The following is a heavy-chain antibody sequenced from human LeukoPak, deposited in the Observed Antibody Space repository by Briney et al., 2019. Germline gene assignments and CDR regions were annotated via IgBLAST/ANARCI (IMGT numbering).Heavy chain of an antibody. CDR1: GYTFTSYG. Sequence: EASEKVSCKASGYTFTSYGISWVRQAPGQGLEWMGWISAYNGNTNYAQKPQGRVTMTTDTSTSTAYMELRSLRSDDTAVYYCARVPAGYTYYYMDVWGKGTTVTVSS. D-gene: IGHD2-2*01. CDR2: ISAYNGNT. CDR3: ARVPAGYTYYYMDV. V-gene: IGHV1-18*01. J-gene: IGHJ6*03.